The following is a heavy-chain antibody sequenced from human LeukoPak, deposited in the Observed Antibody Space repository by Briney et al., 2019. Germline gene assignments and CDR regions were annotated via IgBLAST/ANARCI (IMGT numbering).Heavy chain of an antibody. D-gene: IGHD4-17*01. Sequence: SETLSLTCTVSGGSISSSSYYWGWIRQHPGKGLEWIGYIYYSGSTYYNPSLKSRVTISVDTSKNQFSLKLSSVTAADTAVYYCARDGDYGDYKNWFDPWGQGTLVTVSS. CDR2: IYYSGST. CDR3: ARDGDYGDYKNWFDP. CDR1: GGSISSSSYY. J-gene: IGHJ5*02. V-gene: IGHV4-31*03.